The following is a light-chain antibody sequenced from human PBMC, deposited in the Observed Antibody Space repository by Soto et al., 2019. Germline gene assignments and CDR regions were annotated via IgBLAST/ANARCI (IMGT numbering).Light chain of an antibody. CDR1: SSDVGGYNY. CDR2: EVS. CDR3: ASYTTGSTLVV. V-gene: IGLV2-14*01. Sequence: QSALTQPASVSGSPGQSLTISCTGTSSDVGGYNYVSWYQQHPGKAPKLMIYEVSNRPSGVSNRFSGSKSGNMASLTISGLQAEDEADYHCASYTTGSTLVVFGGGTKLTVL. J-gene: IGLJ3*02.